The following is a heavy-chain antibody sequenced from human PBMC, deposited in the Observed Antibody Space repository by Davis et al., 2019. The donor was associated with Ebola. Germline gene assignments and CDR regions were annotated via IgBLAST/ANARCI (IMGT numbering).Heavy chain of an antibody. Sequence: LTCAVYGGSFSGYYWSWIRQPPGKGLEWIGEINHSGSTNYNPSLKNRVTISVDTSKNQFSLKLSSVTAADTAVYYCARGNRFRHGMDVWGQGTTVTVSS. V-gene: IGHV4-34*01. D-gene: IGHD1-14*01. CDR1: GGSFSGYY. CDR2: INHSGST. CDR3: ARGNRFRHGMDV. J-gene: IGHJ6*02.